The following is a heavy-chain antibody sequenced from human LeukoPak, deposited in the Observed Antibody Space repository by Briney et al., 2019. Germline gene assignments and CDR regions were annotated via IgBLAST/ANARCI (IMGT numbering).Heavy chain of an antibody. Sequence: PGGSLRLSCAASGFTVSSYSMNWVRQAPGKGLEWVSYISSSSSTIYYADSVKGRFTISRDNAKNSLYLQMNSLRAEDTAVYYCARDFVLMVYASHDAFDIWGQGTMVTVSS. CDR2: ISSSSSTI. V-gene: IGHV3-48*01. J-gene: IGHJ3*02. D-gene: IGHD2-8*01. CDR1: GFTVSSYS. CDR3: ARDFVLMVYASHDAFDI.